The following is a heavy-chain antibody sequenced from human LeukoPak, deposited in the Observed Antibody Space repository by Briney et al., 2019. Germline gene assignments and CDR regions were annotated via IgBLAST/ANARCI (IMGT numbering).Heavy chain of an antibody. CDR3: VKDSYDNTGYEYFQH. D-gene: IGHD3-22*01. V-gene: IGHV3-64D*08. CDR1: GFTFTNYV. Sequence: GGSLRLSCSASGFTFTNYVMYWVRQAPGKGLECVSGISSNGGNTYYADSVKGRFTISRDNSKNTLYLQMCSLRAEDTAVYYCVKDSYDNTGYEYFQHWGQGTLVTGSS. J-gene: IGHJ1*01. CDR2: ISSNGGNT.